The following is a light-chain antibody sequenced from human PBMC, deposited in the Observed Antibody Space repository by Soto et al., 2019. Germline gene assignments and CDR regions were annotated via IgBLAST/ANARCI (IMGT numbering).Light chain of an antibody. CDR2: AAS. Sequence: DIQMTQAPSSLSASVGDRVILTGRASQTIRTSLNWYQQKPGKAPKLLIYAASTLHSGVPSRFSGSGSGTDFTLSISNLQPEDFATYFCQQTYATPPTFGQGNKVEI. J-gene: IGKJ1*01. CDR3: QQTYATPPT. V-gene: IGKV1-39*01. CDR1: QTIRTS.